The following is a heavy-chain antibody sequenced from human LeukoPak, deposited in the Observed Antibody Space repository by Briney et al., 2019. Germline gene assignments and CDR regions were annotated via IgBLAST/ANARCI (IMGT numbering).Heavy chain of an antibody. J-gene: IGHJ4*02. V-gene: IGHV3-23*01. D-gene: IGHD1-14*01. CDR3: VTGPWQPGPVEDY. CDR1: GFTFSSYA. Sequence: PGGSLRLSCAASGFTFSSYAMSWVRQAPGKGLEWVSAISGSGGSTYYADSVKGRFTISRDNSKNTLYLQMNSLRVEDTAVYYCVTGPWQPGPVEDYWGQGTLVTVSS. CDR2: ISGSGGST.